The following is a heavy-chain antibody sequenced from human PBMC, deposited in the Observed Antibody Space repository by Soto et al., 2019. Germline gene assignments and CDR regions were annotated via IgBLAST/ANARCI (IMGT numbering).Heavy chain of an antibody. CDR3: ARASSTWYWDY. CDR2: IYYSGIT. D-gene: IGHD6-13*01. Sequence: SETLSLTCTVSGGSISSYYWSWIRKPPGKGLEWIGYIYYSGITNYNPSLKSRVTISVDTSKNQFSLKLSSVTATDTAVYYCARASSTWYWDYWGRGTLVTVSS. V-gene: IGHV4-59*01. J-gene: IGHJ4*02. CDR1: GGSISSYY.